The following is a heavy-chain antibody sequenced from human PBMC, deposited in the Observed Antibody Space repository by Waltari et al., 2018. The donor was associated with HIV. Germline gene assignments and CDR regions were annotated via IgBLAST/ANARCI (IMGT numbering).Heavy chain of an antibody. CDR1: GFIFGVCD. Sequence: EGELLESGGGLVLPGGSLRLCCAGTGFIFGVCDMSRVRQAPGKGLEWVSATGGAGDDAYYADSVKGRFTISRDHSKKTLHLQMNSLRAEDTAVYYCAKDHFARKSLWDAFDIWGQGTMVTVSS. CDR3: AKDHFARKSLWDAFDI. J-gene: IGHJ3*02. V-gene: IGHV3-23*01. CDR2: TGGAGDDA.